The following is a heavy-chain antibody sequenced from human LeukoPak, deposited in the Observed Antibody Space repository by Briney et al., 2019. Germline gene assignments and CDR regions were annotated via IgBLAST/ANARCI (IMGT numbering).Heavy chain of an antibody. CDR1: GGSISSPSYY. CDR2: MFHSGTT. Sequence: SETLSLTCTVSGGSISSPSYYWGWIRQPPGKGLEWIGSMFHSGTTHYNASLKSRITISIDTSKKQFSLKLSSLTAADTAVYYCARGRGYEPVVFYFDYWGQGTLVTVSS. D-gene: IGHD5-12*01. CDR3: ARGRGYEPVVFYFDY. V-gene: IGHV4-39*07. J-gene: IGHJ4*02.